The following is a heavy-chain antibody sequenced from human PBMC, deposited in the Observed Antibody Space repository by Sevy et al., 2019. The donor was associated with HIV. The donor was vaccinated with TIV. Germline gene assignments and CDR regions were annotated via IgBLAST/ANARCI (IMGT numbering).Heavy chain of an antibody. CDR3: ASQLAPYKPLDY. CDR2: INPNSGGT. D-gene: IGHD2-2*01. CDR1: GYTFTGYY. Sequence: ASVKVSCKASGYTFTGYYMHWVRQAPGQGLEWMGRINPNSGGTNYAQKFQGRVTMTRGTSISTAYMELSRLRSDDTAVYYCASQLAPYKPLDYWGQGTLVTVSS. V-gene: IGHV1-2*06. J-gene: IGHJ4*02.